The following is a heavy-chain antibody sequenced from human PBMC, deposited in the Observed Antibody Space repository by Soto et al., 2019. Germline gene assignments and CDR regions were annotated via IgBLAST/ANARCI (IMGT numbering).Heavy chain of an antibody. Sequence: EVQLVESGGGLVQPGGSLRLSCAASGFTFSRYEMNWVRQAPGKGLEWVSYISSSGSTKYYADSVKGRFTISRDNAKNSLYLQMNSLRVEDTAVYYCARVGDGYNLNYCGQGTLVTVSS. CDR2: ISSSGSTK. V-gene: IGHV3-48*03. D-gene: IGHD5-12*01. J-gene: IGHJ4*02. CDR3: ARVGDGYNLNY. CDR1: GFTFSRYE.